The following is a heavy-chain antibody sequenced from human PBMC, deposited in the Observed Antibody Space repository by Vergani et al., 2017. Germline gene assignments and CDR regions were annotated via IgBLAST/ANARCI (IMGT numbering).Heavy chain of an antibody. Sequence: EVQLVESGGVVVQPGGSLRLSCAASGFTFDDYAMHWVRQAPGKGLEWVSLISWDGGSTYYADSVKGRFTISRDNSKNTLYLQMNSLRAEDTAVYYCARDGGYGDFDYWGQGTLVTVSS. CDR2: ISWDGGST. CDR3: ARDGGYGDFDY. CDR1: GFTFDDYA. J-gene: IGHJ4*02. D-gene: IGHD4-17*01. V-gene: IGHV3-43D*04.